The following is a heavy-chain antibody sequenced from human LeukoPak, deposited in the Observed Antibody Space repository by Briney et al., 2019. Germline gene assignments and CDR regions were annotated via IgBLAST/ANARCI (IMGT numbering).Heavy chain of an antibody. D-gene: IGHD1-7*01. V-gene: IGHV3-30*02. CDR3: ARGSGTGTYN. CDR1: GFTFSGYG. CDR2: IRYDGSNK. J-gene: IGHJ4*02. Sequence: GGSLRLSCAASGFTFSGYGMHWVRQAPGKGLEWVAFIRYDGSNKYYADSVKGRFTISRDNPKNTLYLQMNSLRAEDTAVYYCARGSGTGTYNWGQGTLVTVSS.